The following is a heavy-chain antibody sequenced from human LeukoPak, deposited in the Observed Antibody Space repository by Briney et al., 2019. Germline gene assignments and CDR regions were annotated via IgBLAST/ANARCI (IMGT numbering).Heavy chain of an antibody. CDR3: AGGITIFGVAPFDY. CDR2: INHSGST. Sequence: SETLSLTCAVYGGSFSGYYWSWIRQPPGKGLEWIGEINHSGSTNYNPSLKSRVTISVDTSKNQFSLKLSSVTAADTAVYYCAGGITIFGVAPFDYWGQGTLVTVSS. J-gene: IGHJ4*02. CDR1: GGSFSGYY. V-gene: IGHV4-34*01. D-gene: IGHD3-3*01.